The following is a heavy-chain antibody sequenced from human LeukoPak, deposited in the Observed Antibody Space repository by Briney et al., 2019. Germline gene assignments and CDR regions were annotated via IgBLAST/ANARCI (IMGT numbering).Heavy chain of an antibody. D-gene: IGHD6-19*01. CDR1: GYSFTNFD. CDR2: MNPNSGNK. CDR3: ARGPQWRGDYYYMDV. Sequence: GASVKVSFKASGYSFTNFDINWVRQATGQGFEWMGWMNPNSGNKGYAQKFQGRVTMTMNTSITTAYMELSSLRSEDTAVYYCARGPQWRGDYYYMDVWGRGTTVTVS. J-gene: IGHJ6*03. V-gene: IGHV1-8*01.